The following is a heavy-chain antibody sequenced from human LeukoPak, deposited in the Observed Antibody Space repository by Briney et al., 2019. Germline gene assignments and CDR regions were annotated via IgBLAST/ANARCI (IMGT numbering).Heavy chain of an antibody. CDR2: IYTSGST. CDR1: GGSTSRYY. V-gene: IGHV4-4*07. D-gene: IGHD1-7*01. CDR3: ARGYNWNYYFDY. J-gene: IGHJ4*02. Sequence: PSETLSLTCTVSGGSTSRYYWSWIRQPAGKGLEWIGRIYTSGSTNYNPPLKSRVTMSVDTSNNQFSLKLSSVTAADTAVYYCARGYNWNYYFDYWGQGTLVTVSS.